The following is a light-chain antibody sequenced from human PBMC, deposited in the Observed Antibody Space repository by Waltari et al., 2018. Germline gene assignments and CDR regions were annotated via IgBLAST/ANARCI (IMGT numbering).Light chain of an antibody. Sequence: QSALTQPPSASGSPGQSVTISCTGTSSDVGGYDYVSWYQQHPGKAPKLMIYAASPRPSGVPDRFSASKSGNTASLTVSGLQAEDEADYYCTSYAGNNNYVFGTGTKVTVL. V-gene: IGLV2-8*01. CDR2: AAS. J-gene: IGLJ1*01. CDR3: TSYAGNNNYV. CDR1: SSDVGGYDY.